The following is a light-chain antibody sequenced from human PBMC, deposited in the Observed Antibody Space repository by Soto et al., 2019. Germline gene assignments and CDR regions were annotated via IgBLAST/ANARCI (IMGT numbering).Light chain of an antibody. J-gene: IGLJ1*01. CDR3: SSYTSSSTSYV. V-gene: IGLV2-14*01. CDR2: DVS. Sequence: QPARTKPASVSGVPGQASPISCTKTSSDVGGYNYVSWYQQHPGKAPKLMIYDVSNRPSGVSNRFSGSKSGNTASLTISGLQAEDEADYYCSSYTSSSTSYVFGTGIKVTVL. CDR1: SSDVGGYNY.